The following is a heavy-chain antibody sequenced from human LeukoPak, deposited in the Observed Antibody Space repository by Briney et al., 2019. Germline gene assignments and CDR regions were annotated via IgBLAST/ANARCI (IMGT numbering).Heavy chain of an antibody. Sequence: GGSLRLSCAASGFTFSYAWMNWVRQAPGKGLEWVGRIKGESDGGSTDYAAPVKGRFSISRDDSENTLYLQMNSLKTEDTAVYFCTRGYYYFDYWGQGTLVTVSS. V-gene: IGHV3-15*01. CDR2: IKGESDGGST. D-gene: IGHD2-21*01. CDR3: TRGYYYFDY. J-gene: IGHJ4*02. CDR1: GFTFSYAW.